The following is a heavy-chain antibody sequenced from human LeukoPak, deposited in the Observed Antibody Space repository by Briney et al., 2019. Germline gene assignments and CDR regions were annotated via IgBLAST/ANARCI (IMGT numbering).Heavy chain of an antibody. CDR1: GYTFTSYG. D-gene: IGHD2-2*02. CDR2: IGAYNGNT. V-gene: IGHV1-18*01. J-gene: IGHJ4*02. Sequence: ASVKVSCKASGYTFTSYGISWVRQAPGQGLEWMGWIGAYNGNTNYAQKLQGRVTMTTDTSTSTAYMELRSLRSDDTAVYYCARDDPGYCSSTSCYTVLDYWGQGTLVTVSS. CDR3: ARDDPGYCSSTSCYTVLDY.